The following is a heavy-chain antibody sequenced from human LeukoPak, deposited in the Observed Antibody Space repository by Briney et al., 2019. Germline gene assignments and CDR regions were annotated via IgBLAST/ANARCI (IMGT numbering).Heavy chain of an antibody. J-gene: IGHJ4*02. Sequence: QPGGSLRPSCAASGFTFSSYEMNWVRQAPGKGLEWVSYISSSDSTIYYADSVKGRFTISRDNAKNSLYLQMNSLRAEDTAVYYCARGRFGYNYDYWGQGTLVTVSS. V-gene: IGHV3-48*03. D-gene: IGHD1-1*01. CDR3: ARGRFGYNYDY. CDR1: GFTFSSYE. CDR2: ISSSDSTI.